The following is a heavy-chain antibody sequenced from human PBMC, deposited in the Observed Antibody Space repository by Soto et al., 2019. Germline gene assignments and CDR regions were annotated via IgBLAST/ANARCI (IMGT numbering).Heavy chain of an antibody. Sequence: GGSLRLSCAASGFTFSSYWMSWVRQAPGKGLEWVANIKQDGSEKYYVDSVKGRFTISRDNAKNSLYLQMNSLRAEDTAVYYCARDYGTSMGRIPLYYYFSGMDVWGEGMTVT. D-gene: IGHD1-26*01. CDR1: GFTFSSYW. V-gene: IGHV3-7*03. CDR3: ARDYGTSMGRIPLYYYFSGMDV. J-gene: IGHJ6*02. CDR2: IKQDGSEK.